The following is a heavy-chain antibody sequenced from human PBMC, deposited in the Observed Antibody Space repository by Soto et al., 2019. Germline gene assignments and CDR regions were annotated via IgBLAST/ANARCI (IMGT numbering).Heavy chain of an antibody. J-gene: IGHJ6*02. V-gene: IGHV4-30-4*01. Sequence: QVQLQESGPGLVKPSQTLSLTCTVSGGSISSGDYYWSWIRQPPGKGLEWIGYIYYSGSTYYNPSLKSRVTISVDTSKSQFSLKLSAVTAADTAVYYCVRDLIKIHYYDSSGYSYGMDVWGQGTTVTVSS. CDR2: IYYSGST. CDR1: GGSISSGDYY. CDR3: VRDLIKIHYYDSSGYSYGMDV. D-gene: IGHD3-22*01.